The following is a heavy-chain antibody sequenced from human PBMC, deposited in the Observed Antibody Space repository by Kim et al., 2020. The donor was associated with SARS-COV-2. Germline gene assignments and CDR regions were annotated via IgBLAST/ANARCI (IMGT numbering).Heavy chain of an antibody. J-gene: IGHJ4*02. D-gene: IGHD3-16*01. V-gene: IGHV3-9*01. Sequence: GGSLRLSCAASGFTFDDYAMHWVRQAPGKGLEWVSGISWNSGSIGYADSVKGRFTISRDNAKNSLYLQMNSLRAEDTALYYCAKAPTGGYIDYWGQGTLVTVSS. CDR2: ISWNSGSI. CDR3: AKAPTGGYIDY. CDR1: GFTFDDYA.